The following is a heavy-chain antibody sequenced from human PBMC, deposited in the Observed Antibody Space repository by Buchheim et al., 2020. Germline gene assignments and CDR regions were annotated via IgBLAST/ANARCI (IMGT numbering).Heavy chain of an antibody. D-gene: IGHD6-19*01. CDR2: TRNKANSYTT. V-gene: IGHV3-72*01. CDR1: GFTFSDHS. Sequence: EVQLVESGGGLVQPGGSLRLSCAASGFTFSDHSMDWVRQAPGKGLEWVGRTRNKANSYTTEYAASLKGRFTISRDDSTNPLYLQMNSLKTEDTAVYYCARETRWLVRYYYYGMDVWGQGTT. CDR3: ARETRWLVRYYYYGMDV. J-gene: IGHJ6*02.